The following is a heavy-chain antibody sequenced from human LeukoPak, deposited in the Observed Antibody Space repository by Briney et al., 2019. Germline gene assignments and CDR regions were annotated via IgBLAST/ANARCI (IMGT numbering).Heavy chain of an antibody. V-gene: IGHV3-23*01. CDR1: GFTFSTYA. CDR3: AKAGLWIGGDDPFDI. Sequence: GGSLRLSCAAAGFTFSTYAMSWVRQAPGKGLEWVSVLSGSGSSTYYADSVKGRFTISRENSKNTLYLQMNSLRVEDTAVYYCAKAGLWIGGDDPFDIWGQGTMVTVSS. D-gene: IGHD3-16*01. CDR2: LSGSGSST. J-gene: IGHJ3*02.